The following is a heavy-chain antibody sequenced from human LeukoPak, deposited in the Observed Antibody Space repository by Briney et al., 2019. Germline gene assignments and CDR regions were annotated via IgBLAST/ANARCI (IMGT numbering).Heavy chain of an antibody. CDR2: IKQDGSEK. D-gene: IGHD6-6*01. Sequence: GGSLTLSCAASGFTFSSYWMSWVRQAPGKGLEWVANIKQDGSEKYYVDSVKGRFTISRDNAKNSLYLQMNSLRAEDTAVYYCATDDQYSSSSRVVDYWGQGTLVTVSS. CDR1: GFTFSSYW. CDR3: ATDDQYSSSSRVVDY. J-gene: IGHJ4*02. V-gene: IGHV3-7*01.